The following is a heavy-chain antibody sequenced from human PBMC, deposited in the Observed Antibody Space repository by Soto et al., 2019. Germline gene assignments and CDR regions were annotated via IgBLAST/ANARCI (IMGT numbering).Heavy chain of an antibody. D-gene: IGHD2-2*02. V-gene: IGHV3-23*01. Sequence: EVHLLESGGGLAQPGESLRLSCGASGFTFSSYAMSWVRQAPGKGLEWVAAVGGGGGGTYYADSVKGRFTISRDNSKNTLSLQMSSLSAEDTAVYYLAKVLVCIGANCYSFDYWGQGILVSVSS. CDR1: GFTFSSYA. J-gene: IGHJ4*02. CDR3: AKVLVCIGANCYSFDY. CDR2: VGGGGGGT.